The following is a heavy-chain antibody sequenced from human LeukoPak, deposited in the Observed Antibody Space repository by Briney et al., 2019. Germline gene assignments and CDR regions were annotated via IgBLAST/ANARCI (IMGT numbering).Heavy chain of an antibody. CDR1: GFTFTNYA. CDR3: AKRVVVASNTGKAYGY. D-gene: IGHD2-15*01. Sequence: PGGSLRLPCAASGFTFTNYAMYWVRQAPGKGLEWVSSISAGGDITYYADSVKGRFTISRDNSKNTLFLQMNSLRAEDTAVFYCAKRVVVASNTGKAYGYWGQGTLVTVSS. V-gene: IGHV3-23*01. CDR2: ISAGGDIT. J-gene: IGHJ4*02.